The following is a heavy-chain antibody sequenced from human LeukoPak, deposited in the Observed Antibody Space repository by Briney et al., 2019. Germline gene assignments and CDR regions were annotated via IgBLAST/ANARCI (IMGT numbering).Heavy chain of an antibody. CDR2: VSASGDKT. D-gene: IGHD3-22*01. J-gene: IGHJ4*02. V-gene: IGHV3-23*01. Sequence: PGGSLRLSCVASGFTFSGYTMSWVRQAPGKGLEWISAVSASGDKTYYADSVKGRFTVSRDNSKDTLYLQMKSLRAEDTALYYCAKDIPDSSGYYYDYWGQGTPVTVSS. CDR1: GFTFSGYT. CDR3: AKDIPDSSGYYYDY.